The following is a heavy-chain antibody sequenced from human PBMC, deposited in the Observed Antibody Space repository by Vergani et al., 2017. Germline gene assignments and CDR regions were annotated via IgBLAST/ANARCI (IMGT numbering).Heavy chain of an antibody. J-gene: IGHJ6*02. D-gene: IGHD2-2*01. CDR3: ARAYCSSTSCHPYYYGMDV. Sequence: EVQLVESGGGLVQPGGSLRLSCAASGFTVSSNYMSWVRQAPGKGLEWVSVIYSGGSTYYAASVKSRFTISRDNSKNTLYLQMNSLRAEDTAVYYCARAYCSSTSCHPYYYGMDVWGQGTTVTVSS. V-gene: IGHV3-66*02. CDR1: GFTVSSNY. CDR2: IYSGGST.